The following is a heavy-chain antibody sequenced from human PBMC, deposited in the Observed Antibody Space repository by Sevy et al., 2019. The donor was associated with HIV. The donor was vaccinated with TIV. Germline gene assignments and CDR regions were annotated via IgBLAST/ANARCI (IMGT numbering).Heavy chain of an antibody. Sequence: GGSLRLSCAASGFTFDDYAMHWVRQAPGKGLEWVSGISWNGGSIDYADSVKGRLTISRDNAKNFLYLQMKSLRADDTALYYCARDRDDGYCTNGVCFNFDNWGQGTLVTVSS. CDR3: ARDRDDGYCTNGVCFNFDN. V-gene: IGHV3-9*01. J-gene: IGHJ4*01. D-gene: IGHD2-8*01. CDR1: GFTFDDYA. CDR2: ISWNGGSI.